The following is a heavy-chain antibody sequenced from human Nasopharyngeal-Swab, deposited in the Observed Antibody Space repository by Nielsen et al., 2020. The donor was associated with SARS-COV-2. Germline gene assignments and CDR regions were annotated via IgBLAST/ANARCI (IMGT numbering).Heavy chain of an antibody. Sequence: SETLSLTCTVSGYSISSGYYWGWIRQSPGKGLEWIGSIYHSGSTYYNPSLKSRVTISVDTSKNQFSLKLSSVTAADTAVYYCARDQTVGAYDYWGQGTLVTVSS. CDR3: ARDQTVGAYDY. CDR1: GYSISSGYY. CDR2: IYHSGST. J-gene: IGHJ4*02. V-gene: IGHV4-38-2*02. D-gene: IGHD1-26*01.